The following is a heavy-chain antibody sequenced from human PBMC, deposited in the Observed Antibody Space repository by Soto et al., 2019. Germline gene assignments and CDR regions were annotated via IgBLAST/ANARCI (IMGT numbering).Heavy chain of an antibody. CDR1: GFTFSSYA. V-gene: IGHV3-30-3*01. Sequence: QVQLVESGGGVVQPGRSLRLSCAASGFTFSSYAMHWVRQAPGKGLEWVAVISYDGSNKYYADSVKGRFTISIDNSKNTLYLQMNSLRAEDTAVYYCARDPHYGDYEGGNWFDPWGQGTLVTVSS. J-gene: IGHJ5*02. CDR2: ISYDGSNK. CDR3: ARDPHYGDYEGGNWFDP. D-gene: IGHD4-17*01.